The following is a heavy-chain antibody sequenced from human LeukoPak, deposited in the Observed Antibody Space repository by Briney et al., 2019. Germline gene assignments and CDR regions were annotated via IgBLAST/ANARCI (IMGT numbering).Heavy chain of an antibody. V-gene: IGHV3-30*02. J-gene: IGHJ4*02. CDR1: GFTFSSYW. CDR3: AKEGSGWYYLDY. CDR2: IESDGSKE. D-gene: IGHD6-19*01. Sequence: GGSLRLSCAASGFTFSSYWMSWVRQAPGKGLEWVTFIESDGSKEYYADSVKGRFTISRDNSMNTVNVQMNSLRPEDTAVYYCAKEGSGWYYLDYWGQGTVVTVSA.